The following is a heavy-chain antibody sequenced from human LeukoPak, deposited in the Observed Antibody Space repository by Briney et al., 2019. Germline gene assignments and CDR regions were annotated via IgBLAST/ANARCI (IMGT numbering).Heavy chain of an antibody. Sequence: PGGSLRLSCAASGFTFSNYPMHWVRQAPGKGLEWVAVVSDDGNNIYYADSVKGRFTISRDNSKNTLYLQTNSLRAEDTALYYCVRDQDSTGYYDYWGQGTLVTVSS. D-gene: IGHD3-22*01. J-gene: IGHJ4*02. V-gene: IGHV3-30*04. CDR3: VRDQDSTGYYDY. CDR1: GFTFSNYP. CDR2: VSDDGNNI.